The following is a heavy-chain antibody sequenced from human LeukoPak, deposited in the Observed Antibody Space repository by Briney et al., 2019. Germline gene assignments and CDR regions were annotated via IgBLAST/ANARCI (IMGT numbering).Heavy chain of an antibody. J-gene: IGHJ4*02. V-gene: IGHV3-23*01. CDR1: GFTFSSSA. Sequence: GGSLRLSCATSGFTFSSSAMSWVRQPPGKGLAWVSTISGSGGGTYYADSVKGRFTISRDNSKNTLYLQMNSLRAEDTAVYYCARDLWDHWGQGTLVTVSS. CDR2: ISGSGGGT. CDR3: ARDLWDH.